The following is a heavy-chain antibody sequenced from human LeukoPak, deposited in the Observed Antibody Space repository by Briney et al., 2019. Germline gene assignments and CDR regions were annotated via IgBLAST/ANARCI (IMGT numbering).Heavy chain of an antibody. CDR1: GYSFDSNW. D-gene: IGHD2-15*01. Sequence: GESLKISCKGSGYSFDSNWIAWVRQMPGKGLEWMGIIYPGDSDIRYTPSFEGQVTISADKSINTTYLQWSSLKASDTAMYYCARPEYSNGGTCFYGAFDVWGQGTMATVSS. V-gene: IGHV5-51*01. J-gene: IGHJ3*01. CDR3: ARPEYSNGGTCFYGAFDV. CDR2: IYPGDSDI.